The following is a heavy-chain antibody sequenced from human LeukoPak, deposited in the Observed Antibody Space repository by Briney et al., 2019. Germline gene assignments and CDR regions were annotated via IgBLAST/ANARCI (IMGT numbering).Heavy chain of an antibody. CDR3: AKKTPGIHPFDS. CDR1: GFTFRTSA. V-gene: IGHV3-23*01. Sequence: GGSLRLSCAASGFTFRTSAFSWVRQSPGRGLEWVSTVGTDSDTYYADSVKGRFTVSRDNSKNTVYLQMTGLRADDTAVYYCAKKTPGIHPFDSWGQGTLVTVSP. J-gene: IGHJ4*02. D-gene: IGHD6-13*01. CDR2: VGTDSDT.